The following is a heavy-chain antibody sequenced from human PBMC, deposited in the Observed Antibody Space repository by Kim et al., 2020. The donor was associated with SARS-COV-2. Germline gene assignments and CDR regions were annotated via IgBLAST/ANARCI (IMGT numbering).Heavy chain of an antibody. CDR2: GNP. CDR3: ARGPGGMDV. V-gene: IGHV7-4-1*02. Sequence: GNPTYAQGFKGRFVLSLDTSVSTTYLQISSLRAEDTAVYYCARGPGGMDVWGQGTTVTVSS. J-gene: IGHJ6*02.